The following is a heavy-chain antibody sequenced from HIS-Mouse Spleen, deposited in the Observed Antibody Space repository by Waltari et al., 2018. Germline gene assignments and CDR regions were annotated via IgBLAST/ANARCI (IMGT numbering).Heavy chain of an antibody. D-gene: IGHD3-10*01. Sequence: ISRDNSKNTLYLQMNSLRAEDTAVYYCARHYYYGSGSYYFDYWGQGTLVTVSS. CDR3: ARHYYYGSGSYYFDY. J-gene: IGHJ4*02. V-gene: IGHV3-66*04.